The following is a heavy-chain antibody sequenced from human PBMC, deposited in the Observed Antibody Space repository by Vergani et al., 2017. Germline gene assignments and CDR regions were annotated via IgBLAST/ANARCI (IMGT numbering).Heavy chain of an antibody. CDR2: ISGNNDDV. D-gene: IGHD3-16*01. Sequence: VQVVESGGGLVKPGGSLRLSCAASEFVFSHYSMNWVRQAPGKGLEWVSSISGNNDDVYYADSVKGRFTISRDNAKNSLYLDMSSLRAEDTAVYYCARSFGSRWPNWFDPWGQGTLVTVSS. CDR1: EFVFSHYS. J-gene: IGHJ5*02. V-gene: IGHV3-21*01. CDR3: ARSFGSRWPNWFDP.